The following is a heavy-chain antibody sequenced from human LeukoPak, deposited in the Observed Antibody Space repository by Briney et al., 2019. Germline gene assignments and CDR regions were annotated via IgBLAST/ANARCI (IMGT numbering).Heavy chain of an antibody. V-gene: IGHV4-4*02. CDR1: GFTFSTYW. Sequence: GSLRLSCAASGFTFSTYWMHWVRQPPGKGLEWIGEIFHSGGPNYNPSLKSRVTISVDKSKNQFSLNLNSVTAADTAVYYCATKGAPTGTFDYWGQGTLVTVSS. J-gene: IGHJ4*02. CDR3: ATKGAPTGTFDY. CDR2: IFHSGGP. D-gene: IGHD6-13*01.